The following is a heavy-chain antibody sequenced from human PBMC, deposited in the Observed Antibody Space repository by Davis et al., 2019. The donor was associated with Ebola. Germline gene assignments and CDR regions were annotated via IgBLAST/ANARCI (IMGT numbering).Heavy chain of an antibody. CDR1: GFTFW. Sequence: PGGSLRLSCAASGFTFWMMWVRQAPGKGLEWVANIRPDGTPHQYVDSVKGRFIISRDNAENSLYLQMNSLTVEDTAVYHCTRDGLTHARDHWGQRTLVTVSS. CDR3: TRDGLTHARDH. CDR2: IRPDGTPH. V-gene: IGHV3-7*01. J-gene: IGHJ4*02. D-gene: IGHD2-2*01.